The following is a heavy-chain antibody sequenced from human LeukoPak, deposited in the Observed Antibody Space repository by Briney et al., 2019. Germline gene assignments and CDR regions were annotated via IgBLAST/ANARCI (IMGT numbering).Heavy chain of an antibody. J-gene: IGHJ4*02. Sequence: SETLSVTCAVSGGSISGYYWSWVRQPPGKGLEWIGYIYYSGSTDYNPSLKSRVTISVDTSKNQFSLRLTSVTAADTAVYYCARRRADRSYYFDYWGQGTLVTVSS. CDR2: IYYSGST. D-gene: IGHD3-22*01. CDR1: GGSISGYY. CDR3: ARRRADRSYYFDY. V-gene: IGHV4-59*03.